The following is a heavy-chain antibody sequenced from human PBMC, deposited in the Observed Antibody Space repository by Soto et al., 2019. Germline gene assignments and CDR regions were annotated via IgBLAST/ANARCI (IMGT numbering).Heavy chain of an antibody. Sequence: SETLSLTCTVSYGSIRVSVFWGWVRQPPGKGLEWIGNIDYSGTAYFNPSLGTRVTFPVDTSKNQFSLTLYSVTAADTAVYYCARTTGRQLDFWGQGILVTVSS. J-gene: IGHJ4*02. CDR1: YGSIRVSVF. CDR2: IDYSGTA. V-gene: IGHV4-39*01. D-gene: IGHD4-4*01. CDR3: ARTTGRQLDF.